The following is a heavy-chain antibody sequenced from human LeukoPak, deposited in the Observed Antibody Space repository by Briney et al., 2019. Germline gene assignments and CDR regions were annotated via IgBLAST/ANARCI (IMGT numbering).Heavy chain of an antibody. D-gene: IGHD5/OR15-5a*01. Sequence: GGSLRLSCAASGFTVSSNYMSWVRQAPGKGLEWVAVISYDGSNKYYADSVKGRFTISRDNSKNTLYLQMNSLRAEDTAVYYCAKDQSTVRYYYYGMDVWGQGTTVTVSS. CDR2: ISYDGSNK. V-gene: IGHV3-30*18. J-gene: IGHJ6*02. CDR1: GFTVSSNY. CDR3: AKDQSTVRYYYYGMDV.